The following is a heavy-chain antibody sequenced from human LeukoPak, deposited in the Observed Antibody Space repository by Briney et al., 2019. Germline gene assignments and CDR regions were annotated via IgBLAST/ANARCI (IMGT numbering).Heavy chain of an antibody. CDR3: ARDPIVVVAAGGWFDP. CDR1: GYTFSDYY. Sequence: GASVKVSCKTSGYTFSDYYMYWLRQAPGQGLELMGWVNPNRGDTNYAQKFQGRVTLTRDTSMTTVYMELSRLRSDDTAVYYCARDPIVVVAAGGWFDPWGQGTLVTVSS. CDR2: VNPNRGDT. J-gene: IGHJ5*02. D-gene: IGHD2-15*01. V-gene: IGHV1-2*02.